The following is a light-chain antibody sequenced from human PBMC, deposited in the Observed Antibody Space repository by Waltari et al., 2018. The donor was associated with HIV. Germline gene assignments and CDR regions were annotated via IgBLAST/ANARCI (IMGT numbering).Light chain of an antibody. J-gene: IGLJ2*01. Sequence: QSALTQSASVSGSPCQSLTISCPGTGTDIGGSNYVSWYQQQPVKAPKLLIYDVTERPSGISDRFSGAKSGNTAFLTISGLQAEDEADYYCSSYTISSTVVFGGGTKLTVL. CDR3: SSYTISSTVV. V-gene: IGLV2-14*03. CDR2: DVT. CDR1: GTDIGGSNY.